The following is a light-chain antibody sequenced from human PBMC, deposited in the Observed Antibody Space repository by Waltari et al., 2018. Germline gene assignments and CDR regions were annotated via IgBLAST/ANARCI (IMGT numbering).Light chain of an antibody. CDR3: QQYGSSPPT. CDR1: QRFTNNY. J-gene: IGKJ1*01. Sequence: EIVLTQSPGTLSLSPGERATLSCRASQRFTNNYLAWYQQNPGQAPRLLIYGASSRATGIPDRFSCSWSGTDFTLTISRLEPEDFAVYVCQQYGSSPPTFGQGTKVEIK. CDR2: GAS. V-gene: IGKV3-20*01.